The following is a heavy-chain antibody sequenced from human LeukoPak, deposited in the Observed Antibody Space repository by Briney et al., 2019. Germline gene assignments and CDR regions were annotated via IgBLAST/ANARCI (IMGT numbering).Heavy chain of an antibody. CDR3: AKGNTYYYDSSGQ. CDR1: GFTFSSYS. D-gene: IGHD3-22*01. CDR2: ISGSGGST. Sequence: PGGSLRLSCAASGFTFSSYSMNWVRQAPGKGLEWVSAISGSGGSTYYADSVKGRFTISRDNSKNTLYLQMNSLRAEDTAVYYCAKGNTYYYDSSGQWGQGTLVTVSS. V-gene: IGHV3-23*01. J-gene: IGHJ4*02.